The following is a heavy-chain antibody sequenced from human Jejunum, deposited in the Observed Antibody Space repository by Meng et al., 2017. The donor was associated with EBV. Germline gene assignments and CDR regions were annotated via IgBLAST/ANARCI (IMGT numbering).Heavy chain of an antibody. J-gene: IGHJ4*02. Sequence: QLQRLESGPGLVQPSDTLSLTGTVSVTSISSSGYWWGWIRQPPGMGLQSIGNIHYGESAYYDPSLKNRVTISLDTSKNQFSLKLTSVTAADTAIYYCARDHCSGSSGDTCYHQEWGQGTLLSVSS. D-gene: IGHD2-15*01. CDR1: VTSISSSGYW. CDR3: ARDHCSGSSGDTCYHQE. V-gene: IGHV4-39*07. CDR2: IHYGESA.